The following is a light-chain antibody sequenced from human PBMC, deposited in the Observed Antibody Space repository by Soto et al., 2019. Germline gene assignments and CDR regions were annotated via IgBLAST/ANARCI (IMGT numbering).Light chain of an antibody. CDR1: ESVDIN. CDR2: GAS. J-gene: IGKJ1*01. V-gene: IGKV3-15*01. Sequence: EIVLTQSPATLSVSPGERVTLSCRASESVDINLAWYQQKPGQAPRLLIYGASTRATDMPGTFSGRGSGTEFTLTISSLQSEDFAVYYCQQYKNWPRTFGQGIKVEIK. CDR3: QQYKNWPRT.